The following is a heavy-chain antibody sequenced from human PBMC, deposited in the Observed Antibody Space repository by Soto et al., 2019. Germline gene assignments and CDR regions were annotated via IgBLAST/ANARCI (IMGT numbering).Heavy chain of an antibody. CDR3: ASYDFWSGYGYFDY. CDR1: GGSISSYY. CDR2: IYYSGST. D-gene: IGHD3-3*01. J-gene: IGHJ4*02. Sequence: PSETLSLTCTVSGGSISSYYWSWIRQPPGKGLGWIGYIYYSGSTNYNPSLKSRVTISVDTSKNQFSLKLSSVTAADTAVYYCASYDFWSGYGYFDYWGQGTLVTVSS. V-gene: IGHV4-59*01.